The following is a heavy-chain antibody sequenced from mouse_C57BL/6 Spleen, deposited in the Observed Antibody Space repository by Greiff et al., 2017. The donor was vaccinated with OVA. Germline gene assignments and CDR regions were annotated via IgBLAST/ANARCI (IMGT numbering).Heavy chain of an antibody. J-gene: IGHJ3*01. D-gene: IGHD2-3*01. Sequence: EVQRVESGGGLVQPGGSMKLSCVASGFTFSNYWMNWVRQSPEKGLEWVAQIRLKSDNYATHYAESVKGRFTISRDDSKSSVYLQMNNLRAEDTGIYYCTGDGYYEGFAYWGQGTLVTVSA. CDR2: IRLKSDNYAT. CDR1: GFTFSNYW. V-gene: IGHV6-3*01. CDR3: TGDGYYEGFAY.